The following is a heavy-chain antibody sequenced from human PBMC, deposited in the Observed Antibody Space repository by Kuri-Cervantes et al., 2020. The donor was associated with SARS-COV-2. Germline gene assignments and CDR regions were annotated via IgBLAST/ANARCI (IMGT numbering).Heavy chain of an antibody. V-gene: IGHV3-7*01. D-gene: IGHD1-1*01. CDR1: AFTFSRHW. Sequence: GGSLRSSGAASAFTFSRHWMSWVRQAPGKGLEWVANIKQDGSEKYYVDSVKGRFTISRDNAKNSLYLQMNSLRAEDTAIYYCASSGNWNDDFDYWGQGTLVTVSS. CDR3: ASSGNWNDDFDY. J-gene: IGHJ4*02. CDR2: IKQDGSEK.